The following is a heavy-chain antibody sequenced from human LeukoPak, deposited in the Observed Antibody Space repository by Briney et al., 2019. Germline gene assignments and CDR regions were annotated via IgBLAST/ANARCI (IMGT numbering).Heavy chain of an antibody. CDR1: GFTFSSYA. Sequence: GGSLRLSCAASGFTFSSYAMSWVRQAPGKGLEWVSTISGSGGSTYYADSVKGRFTISRDNSKNTLYLQMNSLRAEDTAVYYCAKDGYSGYVAYYFDYWGQGTLSPSPQ. D-gene: IGHD5-12*01. CDR2: ISGSGGST. V-gene: IGHV3-23*01. CDR3: AKDGYSGYVAYYFDY. J-gene: IGHJ4*02.